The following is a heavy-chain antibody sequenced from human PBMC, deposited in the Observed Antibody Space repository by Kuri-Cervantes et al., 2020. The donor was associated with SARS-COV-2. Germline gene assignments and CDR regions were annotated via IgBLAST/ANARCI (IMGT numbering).Heavy chain of an antibody. CDR1: GFTFSSYG. CDR3: AKGGDFWSGFTYFDS. J-gene: IGHJ4*02. D-gene: IGHD3-3*01. Sequence: LSLTCAASGFTFSSYGMHWVRQAPGKGLEWVAVISYDGSNKYYADSVKGRFTISRDNSKNALYLQMNSLRAEDTAVYYCAKGGDFWSGFTYFDSCGPGTLVTVSS. CDR2: ISYDGSNK. V-gene: IGHV3-30*18.